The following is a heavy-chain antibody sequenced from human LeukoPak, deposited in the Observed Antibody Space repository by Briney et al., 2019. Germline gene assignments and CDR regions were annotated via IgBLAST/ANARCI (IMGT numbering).Heavy chain of an antibody. V-gene: IGHV4-38-2*02. CDR2: LYNSGTT. CDR3: ARDLVGATGWDAFDI. CDR1: GHSISSGHY. D-gene: IGHD1-26*01. J-gene: IGHJ3*02. Sequence: SETLSLTCAVSGHSISSGHYWGWIRQPPGKGLKWIGSLYNSGTTYYNPSLKSRVTISVDTSKNQFSLKLSSVTAADTAVYYCARDLVGATGWDAFDIWGQGTMVTVSS.